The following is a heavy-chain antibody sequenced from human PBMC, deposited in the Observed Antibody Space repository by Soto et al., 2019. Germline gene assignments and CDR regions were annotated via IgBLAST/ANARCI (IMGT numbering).Heavy chain of an antibody. Sequence: PSETLSLTCTVSGASINNYHWTWIRQPPGKGLEWIAYIYYTGITNFNPSLKSRVTISMDTSKKQFSLKLKSVTAADTAVYYCARETYGDYVGYFDPWGQGIQVTVSS. CDR1: GASINNYH. CDR3: ARETYGDYVGYFDP. J-gene: IGHJ5*02. CDR2: IYYTGIT. V-gene: IGHV4-59*12. D-gene: IGHD4-17*01.